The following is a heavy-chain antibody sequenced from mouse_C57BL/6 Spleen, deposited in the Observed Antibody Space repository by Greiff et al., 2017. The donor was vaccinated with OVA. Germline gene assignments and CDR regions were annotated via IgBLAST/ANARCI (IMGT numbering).Heavy chain of an antibody. CDR1: GYAFSSSW. V-gene: IGHV1-82*01. CDR3: ARRYLYAMDY. D-gene: IGHD1-1*01. CDR2: IYPGDGDT. J-gene: IGHJ4*01. Sequence: VKLVESGPELVKPGASVKISCKASGYAFSSSWMNWVKQRPGKGLEWIGRIYPGDGDTNYNGKFKGKATLTADKSSSTAYMQLSSLTSEDSAVYFCARRYLYAMDYWGQGTSVTVSS.